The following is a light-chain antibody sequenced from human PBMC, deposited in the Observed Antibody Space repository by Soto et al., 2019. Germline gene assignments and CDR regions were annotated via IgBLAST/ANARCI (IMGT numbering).Light chain of an antibody. V-gene: IGKV1-5*03. CDR2: KAS. J-gene: IGKJ4*01. CDR1: QSMSGW. Sequence: DIQMTQSPSTLSASVGDRVTITCRASQSMSGWLAWYQHKPGKAPKLLIYKASRLETGVPSRFSGSGSGTEFTLTISSLQPDDLATYYCQQYYTFSGTFGGGTKVEIK. CDR3: QQYYTFSGT.